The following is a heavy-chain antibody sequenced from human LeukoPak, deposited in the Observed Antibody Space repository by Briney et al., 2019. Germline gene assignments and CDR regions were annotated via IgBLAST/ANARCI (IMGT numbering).Heavy chain of an antibody. CDR1: EFTLVNSA. J-gene: IGHJ6*03. CDR3: AADYRKFGVQWYYMDV. D-gene: IGHD3-10*01. V-gene: IGHV1-58*01. CDR2: IVVGSGNI. Sequence: ASVKVSCKASEFTLVNSAVQWLRQARGQRLEWIGWIVVGSGNIKYGEKFQDRVTFTRDMSTGTVYMELNSLRSEDTAVYYCAADYRKFGVQWYYMDVWGKGTTVIVSS.